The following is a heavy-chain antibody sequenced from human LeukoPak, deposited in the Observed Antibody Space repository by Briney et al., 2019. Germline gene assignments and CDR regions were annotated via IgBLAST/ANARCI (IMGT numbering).Heavy chain of an antibody. CDR3: ARGRGSHTFDY. V-gene: IGHV4-4*07. J-gene: IGHJ4*02. Sequence: SETLSLTCTVSGGSISSSYWSWIRQPAGKGLEWIGRIYTSGRTNNNPSLESRATISVDTSKNQFSLKLSSVTAADTAVYYCARGRGSHTFDYWGQGTLVTVSS. D-gene: IGHD1-26*01. CDR2: IYTSGRT. CDR1: GGSISSSY.